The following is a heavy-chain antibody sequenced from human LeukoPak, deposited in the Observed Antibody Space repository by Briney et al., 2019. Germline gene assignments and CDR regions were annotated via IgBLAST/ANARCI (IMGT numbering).Heavy chain of an antibody. Sequence: PGGSLRLSCAASGSTFTFYAMSWVRQAPGKGVEGVSVISGSGGSTYYADSVKGRFTISRDNSKNTLYLQMDSLRAEDTAVYYCAKWDGDLYYYYYMDVWGKGTTVTVSS. CDR1: GSTFTFYA. CDR3: AKWDGDLYYYYYMDV. J-gene: IGHJ6*03. CDR2: ISGSGGST. V-gene: IGHV3-23*01. D-gene: IGHD4-17*01.